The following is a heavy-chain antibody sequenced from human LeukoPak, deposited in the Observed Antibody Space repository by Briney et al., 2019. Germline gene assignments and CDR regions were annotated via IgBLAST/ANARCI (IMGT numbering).Heavy chain of an antibody. V-gene: IGHV1-8*02. J-gene: IGHJ4*02. CDR1: GGTFSSYA. D-gene: IGHD6-19*01. Sequence: ASVKVSCKASGGTFSSYAIIWVRQAPGQGLEWMGWMNPNGGNTGYAQKFQGRVTMTRNTSISTAYMELSSLRSEDTAVYYCARISGYSSGWYVVGRRRDYFDYWGQGTLVTVSS. CDR3: ARISGYSSGWYVVGRRRDYFDY. CDR2: MNPNGGNT.